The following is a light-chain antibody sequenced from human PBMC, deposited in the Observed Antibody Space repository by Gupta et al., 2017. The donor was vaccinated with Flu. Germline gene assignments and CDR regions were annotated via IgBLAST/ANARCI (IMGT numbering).Light chain of an antibody. Sequence: QSALPQPASVSGSPGQSITISCSGTSSDVGGFNYVSWYQHHPGKAPKLILYDVSNRPSGVSNRFSGSKSGNTASLTISGLQAEDEADYYCTSYKSTGSLYVFGTGTKVTVL. CDR2: DVS. CDR1: SSDVGGFNY. J-gene: IGLJ1*01. CDR3: TSYKSTGSLYV. V-gene: IGLV2-14*03.